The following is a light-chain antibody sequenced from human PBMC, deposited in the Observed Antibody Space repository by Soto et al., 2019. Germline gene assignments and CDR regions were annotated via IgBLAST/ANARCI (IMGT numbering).Light chain of an antibody. CDR3: QQGDSFPFT. CDR2: AAT. J-gene: IGKJ4*01. CDR1: QDISSW. V-gene: IGKV1-12*01. Sequence: DIQMTQSPSSVSASVGDSVFITCRASQDISSWVAWYQQKPGKAPKLLITAATNLQGGVPRRFSGSGSGTDVTLVISSLQTEDVAPYFCQQGDSFPFTFGWGTKVEIK.